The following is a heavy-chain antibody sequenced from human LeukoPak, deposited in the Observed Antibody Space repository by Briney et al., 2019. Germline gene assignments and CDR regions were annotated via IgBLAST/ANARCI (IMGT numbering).Heavy chain of an antibody. J-gene: IGHJ4*02. V-gene: IGHV4-59*01. CDR2: IYYSGST. Sequence: SETLSLTCTVSGGSISSYYWSWIRQPPGKGLEWIGYIYYSGSTNYNPSLKSRVTISVDTSKSQFSLKLSSVTAADTAVYYCARGGSNYVGEFDYWGQGTLVTVSS. D-gene: IGHD3-16*01. CDR1: GGSISSYY. CDR3: ARGGSNYVGEFDY.